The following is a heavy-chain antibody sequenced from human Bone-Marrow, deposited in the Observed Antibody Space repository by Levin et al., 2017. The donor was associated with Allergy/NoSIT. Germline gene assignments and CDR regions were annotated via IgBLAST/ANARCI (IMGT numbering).Heavy chain of an antibody. Sequence: PGGSLRLSCAGSGFTFSTYWTSWVRQAPGKGLEWVANIKQDGSEKHYVDSVRGRFTISRDNAKNSVYVQMNSLAAEDSAVYYCARVSRLSRHDGEYGWNFDLWGRGTLVTVSS. J-gene: IGHJ2*01. CDR1: GFTFSTYW. CDR2: IKQDGSEK. D-gene: IGHD4-17*01. CDR3: ARVSRLSRHDGEYGWNFDL. V-gene: IGHV3-7*01.